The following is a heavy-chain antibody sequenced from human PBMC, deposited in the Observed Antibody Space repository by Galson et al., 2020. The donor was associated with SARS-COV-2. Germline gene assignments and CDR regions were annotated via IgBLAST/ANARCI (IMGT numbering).Heavy chain of an antibody. CDR1: EFTFSNDA. Sequence: SLRISCAASEFTFSNDAMSWIGRAQGQGLESVSGISGSGRTTSYADSVKGRFTISRDNSKNTLYLQINPLRVEDTAVYYCANRNEYDNGNYYLYYFDYWGQGTLVTVAS. V-gene: IGHV3-23*01. J-gene: IGHJ4*01. D-gene: IGHD3-10*01. CDR2: ISGSGRTT. CDR3: ANRNEYDNGNYYLYYFDY.